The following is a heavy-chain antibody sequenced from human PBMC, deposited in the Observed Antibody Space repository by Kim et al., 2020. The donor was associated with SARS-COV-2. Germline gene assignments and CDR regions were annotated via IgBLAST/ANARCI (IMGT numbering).Heavy chain of an antibody. D-gene: IGHD3-16*01. Sequence: ASVKVSCKASGYTFTSYDINWVRQATGQGLEWMGWLNPNSGNTGYAQKFQGRVTMTRNTSISTAYMELSSLRSEDTAVYYCARGSPITFGGVLGYWGQGTLVTVSS. CDR3: ARGSPITFGGVLGY. V-gene: IGHV1-8*01. CDR1: GYTFTSYD. CDR2: LNPNSGNT. J-gene: IGHJ4*02.